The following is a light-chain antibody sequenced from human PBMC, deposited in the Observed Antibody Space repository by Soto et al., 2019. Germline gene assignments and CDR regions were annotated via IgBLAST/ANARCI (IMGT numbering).Light chain of an antibody. CDR1: QSVSSN. Sequence: EIVMTQSPATLSVSPGERATLSCRASQSVSSNLAWYQQKPGQAPTVLIYGACTTATGIPARFSGSGSGAEFTLTISSLQSEDFAVYYCQQYNNWPRTWTFGQGTKVEIK. CDR3: QQYNNWPRTWT. CDR2: GAC. V-gene: IGKV3-15*01. J-gene: IGKJ1*01.